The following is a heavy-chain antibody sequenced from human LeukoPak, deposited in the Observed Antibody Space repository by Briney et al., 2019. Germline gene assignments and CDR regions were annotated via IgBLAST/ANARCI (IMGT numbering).Heavy chain of an antibody. CDR2: ISSSSSYI. CDR1: GFTFSSYS. D-gene: IGHD5-18*01. Sequence: GGSLRLSCAASGFTFSSYSMNWVRQAPGKGLEWVSSISSSSSYIYYADSVKGRFTISRDNAKNSLYLQMNSLRAEDMALYYCARGGYSYGPTTFNYWGQGTLVTVSS. V-gene: IGHV3-21*04. CDR3: ARGGYSYGPTTFNY. J-gene: IGHJ4*02.